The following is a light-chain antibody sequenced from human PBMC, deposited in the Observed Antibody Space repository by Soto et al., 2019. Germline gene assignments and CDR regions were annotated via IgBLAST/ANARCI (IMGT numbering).Light chain of an antibody. Sequence: VVTQEPSLTVSPGETARISCGGNNVGSRSVHWYQQKPGQAPFLVIYSDSDRPSGIPERFSGSNSGNTATLIISRVEAGDEADYYCQVWEATGDQVVFGGGTKLTVL. V-gene: IGLV3-21*01. CDR1: NVGSRS. CDR3: QVWEATGDQVV. J-gene: IGLJ2*01. CDR2: SDS.